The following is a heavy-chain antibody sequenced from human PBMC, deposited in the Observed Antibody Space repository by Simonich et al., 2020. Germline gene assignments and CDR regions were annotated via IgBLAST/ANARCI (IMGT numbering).Heavy chain of an antibody. CDR1: GYTFTGYY. Sequence: QVQLVQSGAEVKKPGASVKVSCKASGYTFTGYYMHWVRQAPGQGLEWRGRVDPDSGGTNYAQKCQGRVTMTRYTSISTAYMELSRLRSDDTAVYYCARAPPGGIAARTAYFDYWGQGTLVTVSS. J-gene: IGHJ4*02. CDR3: ARAPPGGIAARTAYFDY. CDR2: VDPDSGGT. D-gene: IGHD6-6*01. V-gene: IGHV1-2*06.